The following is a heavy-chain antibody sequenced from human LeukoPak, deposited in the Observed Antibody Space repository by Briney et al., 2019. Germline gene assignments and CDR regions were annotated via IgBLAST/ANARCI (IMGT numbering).Heavy chain of an antibody. J-gene: IGHJ4*02. D-gene: IGHD3-22*01. Sequence: ASVKVSCKASGYTFTSYGISWVRQAPGQGLEWMGWISAYNGNTNYAQKFQGRVTITADESMSTAYMELSSLRSEDTAVYYCARDHVSSGLDYWGQGTLVTVSS. V-gene: IGHV1-18*01. CDR3: ARDHVSSGLDY. CDR1: GYTFTSYG. CDR2: ISAYNGNT.